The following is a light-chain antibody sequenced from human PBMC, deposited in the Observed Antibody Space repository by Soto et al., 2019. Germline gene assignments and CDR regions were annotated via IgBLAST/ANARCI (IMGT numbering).Light chain of an antibody. CDR2: EVS. J-gene: IGKJ4*01. V-gene: IGKV2D-29*01. Sequence: DIVLTQTPLSLSVTPGQPASISCNSSQGLLDSDGRTHLYWYVQKTGQPPQALIYEVSKRSSGVPDSFSGSGSGTHFTLTMSRVQAEDAGIYYCMQSLQLNTFGGGTKVEIK. CDR3: MQSLQLNT. CDR1: QGLLDSDGRTH.